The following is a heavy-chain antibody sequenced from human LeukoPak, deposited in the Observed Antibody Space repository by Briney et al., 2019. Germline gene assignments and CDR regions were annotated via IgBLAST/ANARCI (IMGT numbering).Heavy chain of an antibody. J-gene: IGHJ6*02. D-gene: IGHD3-16*01. Sequence: GGSLRLSCAASGFTFSSYAMHWVRRAPGKGLEWVAVISYDGSNKYYADSVKGRFTISRDNSKNTLYLQMNSLRAEDTAVYYCARELITGGYYYGMDVWGQGTTVTVSS. V-gene: IGHV3-30*04. CDR1: GFTFSSYA. CDR2: ISYDGSNK. CDR3: ARELITGGYYYGMDV.